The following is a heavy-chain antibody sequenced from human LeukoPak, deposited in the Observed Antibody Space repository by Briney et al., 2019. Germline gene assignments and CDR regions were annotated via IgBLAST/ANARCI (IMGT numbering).Heavy chain of an antibody. D-gene: IGHD3-10*01. V-gene: IGHV4-30-2*01. CDR3: AGVRGAFDY. CDR1: GGSISSGGYS. CDR2: IYHSGST. J-gene: IGHJ4*02. Sequence: PSETLSLTCAVSGGSISSGGYSWSWIRQPPGKGLEWIGYIYHSGSTYYNPSLKSRVTISVDRSKNQFSLRLSSVTAADTAVYYCAGVRGAFDYWGQGTLVTVSS.